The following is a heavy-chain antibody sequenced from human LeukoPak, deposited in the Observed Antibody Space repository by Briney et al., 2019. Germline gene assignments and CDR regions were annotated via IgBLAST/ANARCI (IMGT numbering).Heavy chain of an antibody. CDR2: IWYDGSNK. D-gene: IGHD3-9*01. V-gene: IGHV3-30*19. J-gene: IGHJ4*02. Sequence: PGRSLRLSCAASGFTFSSYGMHWVRQAPGKGLEWVAVIWYDGSNKYYADSVKGRFTISRDNSKNTLYLQMNSLRAEDTAVYYCARDPLTGYLLPYFDYWGQGTLVTVSS. CDR1: GFTFSSYG. CDR3: ARDPLTGYLLPYFDY.